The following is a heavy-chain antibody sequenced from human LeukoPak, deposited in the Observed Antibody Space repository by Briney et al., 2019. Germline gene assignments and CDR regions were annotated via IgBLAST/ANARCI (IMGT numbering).Heavy chain of an antibody. CDR2: ISGPGGST. J-gene: IGHJ4*02. D-gene: IGHD1-26*01. V-gene: IGHV3-23*01. CDR3: AKDTTRYYFDY. CDR1: GFTFSSYA. Sequence: GGSLRLSCAASGFTFSSYAMSWVRQPPGKGLEWVSGISGPGGSTYYADSVKGRFTISRDNSKNTLYLQMNSLRAEDTAVYYCAKDTTRYYFDYWGQGTLVTVSS.